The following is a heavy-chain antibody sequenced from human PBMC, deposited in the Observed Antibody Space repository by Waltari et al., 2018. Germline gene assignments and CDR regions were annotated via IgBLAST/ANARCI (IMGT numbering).Heavy chain of an antibody. CDR1: GGCISSSSYY. J-gene: IGHJ5*02. Sequence: QLQLQASGPGLVKPSETLSLTCTVSGGCISSSSYYWGWIRQPPGKGLEWIGSIYYSGSTYDNPALKSRVTIAVDTSKNQFSLKLSSVTAADTAVYYCATGNYDYVWGSFRWFDPWGQGTLVTVSS. V-gene: IGHV4-39*07. D-gene: IGHD3-16*02. CDR2: IYYSGST. CDR3: ATGNYDYVWGSFRWFDP.